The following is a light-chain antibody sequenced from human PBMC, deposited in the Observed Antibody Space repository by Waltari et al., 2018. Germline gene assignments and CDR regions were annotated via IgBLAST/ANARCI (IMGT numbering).Light chain of an antibody. V-gene: IGKV1-5*03. CDR3: QQYNSYSLLT. J-gene: IGKJ4*01. CDR1: QSISKW. Sequence: DIQMTQSPSTLSASVGDRFTIPCRASQSISKWLDWYQQKPGKAPKLLIYKASTLESGVPSRFSGSGSGTEFTLTISSLQPDDFATYYCQQYNSYSLLTFGGGTKVEIK. CDR2: KAS.